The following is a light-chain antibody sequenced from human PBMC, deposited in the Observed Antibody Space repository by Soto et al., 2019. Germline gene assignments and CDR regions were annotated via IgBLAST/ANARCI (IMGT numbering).Light chain of an antibody. CDR1: SSDVGRYNS. J-gene: IGLJ2*01. CDR2: DVS. CDR3: SSYTSSSRVV. V-gene: IGLV2-14*01. Sequence: QSALTQPASVSGSPGQSITISCTGTSSDVGRYNSVSWYQQYPGKAPKLMIYDVSNRPSGVSYRFSGSKSGNTASLSISGLQAEDAADYYCSSYTSSSRVVFGGGTKLTVL.